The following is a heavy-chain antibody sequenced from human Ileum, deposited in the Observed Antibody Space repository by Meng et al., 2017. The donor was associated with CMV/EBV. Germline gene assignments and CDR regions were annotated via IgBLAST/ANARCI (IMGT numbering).Heavy chain of an antibody. CDR1: EGTFRSYA. V-gene: IGHV1-69*13. CDR2: IIPMFGLGTV. D-gene: IGHD3-22*01. CDR3: ATDSYYDSSGSLGD. Sequence: SVKVSCKASEGTFRSYAVSWVRQAPGQGLEWMGGIIPMFGLGTVKYEQQFQGRVTINADASTGTVYMELSSLRSEDTAIYYCATDSYYDSSGSLGDWGQGTLVTVSS. J-gene: IGHJ4*02.